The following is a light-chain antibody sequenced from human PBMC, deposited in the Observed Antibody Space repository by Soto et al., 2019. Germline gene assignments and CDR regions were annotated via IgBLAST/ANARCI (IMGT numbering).Light chain of an antibody. V-gene: IGLV2-14*03. CDR1: ISDVGGYNS. J-gene: IGLJ1*01. CDR2: DVS. CDR3: CSFTSSSTPGYV. Sequence: SVLAQPASLSGSPGQSIAISCAGTISDVGGYNSVSWYQQHPGKAPKLMIYDVSNRPSGVSNRFSGSKSVNTASLTISGLQAEDEADYYCCSFTSSSTPGYVFGTGTKVTVL.